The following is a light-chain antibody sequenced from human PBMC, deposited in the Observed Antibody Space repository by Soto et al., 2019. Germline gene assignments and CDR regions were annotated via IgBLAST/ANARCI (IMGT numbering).Light chain of an antibody. CDR2: LNSDGSH. V-gene: IGLV4-69*01. CDR1: SGHSSDT. J-gene: IGLJ3*02. CDR3: QTWGIGMQV. Sequence: QLVLTQSPSASASLGASVKLTCTLSSGHSSDTIAWHQQQPEKGPRYLMKLNSDGSHNKGDGIPDRFSGSSSGAERYLTISSLQSEDEADYYCQTWGIGMQVFGGGTKLTVL.